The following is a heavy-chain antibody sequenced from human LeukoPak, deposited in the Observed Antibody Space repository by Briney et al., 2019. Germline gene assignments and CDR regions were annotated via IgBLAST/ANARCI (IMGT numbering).Heavy chain of an antibody. CDR1: GGSISSSNW. J-gene: IGHJ5*02. Sequence: ASGTLSLTCAVSGGSISSSNWWSWVRQPPGKGLEWIGEIYHSGSTNYNPSLKSRVTISVDTSKNQFSLKLSSVTAADTAVYYCARCPGWGYYDSKPDWFDPWGQGTLVTVSS. V-gene: IGHV4-4*02. D-gene: IGHD3-22*01. CDR3: ARCPGWGYYDSKPDWFDP. CDR2: IYHSGST.